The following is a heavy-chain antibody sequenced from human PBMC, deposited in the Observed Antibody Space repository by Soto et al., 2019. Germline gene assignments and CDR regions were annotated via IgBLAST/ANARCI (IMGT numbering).Heavy chain of an antibody. D-gene: IGHD5-12*01. CDR2: ISSSSSYT. V-gene: IGHV3-11*03. J-gene: IGHJ4*02. CDR3: ARSLVATIGDTPLGY. Sequence: PGGSLRLSCAASGFTFSDYYMSWIRQAPGKGLEWVSYISSSSSYTNYADSVKGRFTISRDNAKNSLYLQMNSLRAEDTAVYYCARSLVATIGDTPLGYWGQGTLVTVSS. CDR1: GFTFSDYY.